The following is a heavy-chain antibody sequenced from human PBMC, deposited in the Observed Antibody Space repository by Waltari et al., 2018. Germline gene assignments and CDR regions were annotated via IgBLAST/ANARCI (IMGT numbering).Heavy chain of an antibody. Sequence: QLQLQESGPGLLKASETLSLICSVSGDYINDRSYYWSWIRLPPGKGLEWIGAIFYSGSSFPNPSLKDRVSISPDASKNQVSLRLNSSTAADTAGYYCARETEKAAFDVWGQGTMVAVSS. CDR1: GDYINDRSYY. V-gene: IGHV4-39*07. CDR2: IFYSGSS. CDR3: ARETEKAAFDV. J-gene: IGHJ3*01.